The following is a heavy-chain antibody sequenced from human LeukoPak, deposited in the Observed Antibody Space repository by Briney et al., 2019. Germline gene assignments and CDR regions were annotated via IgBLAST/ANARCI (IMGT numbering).Heavy chain of an antibody. V-gene: IGHV3-30*18. CDR2: ISYDGSNK. Sequence: GGSLRLSCAASGFTFSSYGMHWVRQAPGKGLEWVAVISYDGSNKYYADSVKGRFTISRDNSKNTLYLQMNSLRAEDTAVYYCAKGEQKGYSSGWYASDYWGQGTLVTVSS. D-gene: IGHD6-19*01. CDR3: AKGEQKGYSSGWYASDY. CDR1: GFTFSSYG. J-gene: IGHJ4*02.